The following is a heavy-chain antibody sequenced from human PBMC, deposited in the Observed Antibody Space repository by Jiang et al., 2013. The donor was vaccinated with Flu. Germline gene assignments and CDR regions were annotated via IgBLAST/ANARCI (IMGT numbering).Heavy chain of an antibody. CDR2: IHYAGNT. D-gene: IGHD3-22*01. CDR3: ARNHYYDSSNLLG. Sequence: PGLVKPSETLSLTCTVTGGSITSYYWSWIRQAPGKGLEWIGNIHYAGNTKYNPSLKNRVTISVDMSKNHFSLQLISVTAADTAVYYCARNHYYDSSNLLGWGQGTLVTVS. CDR1: GGSITSYY. J-gene: IGHJ4*02. V-gene: IGHV4-59*12.